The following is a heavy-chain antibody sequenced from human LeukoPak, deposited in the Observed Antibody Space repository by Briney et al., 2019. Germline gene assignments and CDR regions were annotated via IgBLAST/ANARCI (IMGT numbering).Heavy chain of an antibody. V-gene: IGHV4-34*01. D-gene: IGHD6-13*01. CDR2: INHSGST. CDR1: GGSFSGYC. J-gene: IGHJ5*02. Sequence: SETLSLTCAVYGGSFSGYCWTWIRQPPGKGLEWIWEINHSGSTNYNPSLKSRVTISVDTSKNQFSLKLSSVTAADTSVYYCARGVAAAGSRSWFDPWGQGTLVTVSS. CDR3: ARGVAAAGSRSWFDP.